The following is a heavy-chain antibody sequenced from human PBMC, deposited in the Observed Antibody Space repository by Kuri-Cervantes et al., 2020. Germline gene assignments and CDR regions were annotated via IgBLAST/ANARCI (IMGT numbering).Heavy chain of an antibody. J-gene: IGHJ4*02. CDR1: GFTFSNYG. CDR2: ISYDGSHQ. Sequence: GGSLRLSCVASGFTFSNYGMHWVRQAPGKGLEWVAVISYDGSHQYSVDSVKGRFTISRDNSKNTLYLQMNSLRAEDTAVYYCASISHHSGYYYGSGSVNPAFDYWGQGTLVTVSS. D-gene: IGHD3-10*01. V-gene: IGHV3-30*03. CDR3: ASISHHSGYYYGSGSVNPAFDY.